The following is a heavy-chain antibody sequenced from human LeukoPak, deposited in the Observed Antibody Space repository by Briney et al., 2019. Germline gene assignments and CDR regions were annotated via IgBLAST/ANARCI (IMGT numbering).Heavy chain of an antibody. CDR3: ARGIAAAGN. V-gene: IGHV4-59*08. J-gene: IGHJ4*02. CDR2: IYYSGST. D-gene: IGHD6-13*01. Sequence: SETLSLTCTVSGGSISSYYWSWIRQPPGKGLEWIGYIYYSGSTNYNPSLKSRVTISVDTSKNQFSLKLSSVTAADTAVYYCARGIAAAGNWGQGTLVTVSS. CDR1: GGSISSYY.